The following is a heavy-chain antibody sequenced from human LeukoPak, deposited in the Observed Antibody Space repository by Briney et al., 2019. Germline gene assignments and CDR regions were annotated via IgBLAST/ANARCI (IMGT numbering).Heavy chain of an antibody. J-gene: IGHJ4*02. CDR2: INHSGST. Sequence: PSETLSLTCAVYGGSFSGYYWSWIRQPPGKGLEWIGEINHSGSTNYNPSLKSRVTISVDTSKNQFSLKLSSVTAADTAVYYCARGWVIFDYWGQGTPVTVSS. D-gene: IGHD2-21*01. V-gene: IGHV4-34*01. CDR3: ARGWVIFDY. CDR1: GGSFSGYY.